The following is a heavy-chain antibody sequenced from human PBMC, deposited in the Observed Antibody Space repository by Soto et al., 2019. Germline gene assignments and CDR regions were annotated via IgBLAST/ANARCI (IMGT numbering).Heavy chain of an antibody. Sequence: SVKVSCKASGGTFSSYAISWVRQAPGQGLELMGGIIPIFGTANYAQKFQGRVTITADESTSTAYMELSSLRSEDTAVYYCARDPSKRWLQSMGYGMDVWGQGTTVIVYS. CDR2: IIPIFGTA. J-gene: IGHJ6*02. D-gene: IGHD5-12*01. CDR3: ARDPSKRWLQSMGYGMDV. CDR1: GGTFSSYA. V-gene: IGHV1-69*13.